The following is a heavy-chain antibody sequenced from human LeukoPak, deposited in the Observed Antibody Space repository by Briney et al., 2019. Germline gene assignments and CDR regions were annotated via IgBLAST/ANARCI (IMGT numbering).Heavy chain of an antibody. D-gene: IGHD1-14*01. CDR1: GFTFSSYG. J-gene: IGHJ3*02. CDR2: IWYDGSNK. CDR3: ARDSGRNAFDI. Sequence: GRSLRLSCAASGFTFSSYGMHWVRQAPDKGLEWVAVIWYDGSNKYYADSVKGRFTISRDNSKNTLYLQMNSLRAEDTAVYYCARDSGRNAFDIWGQGTMVTVSS. V-gene: IGHV3-33*01.